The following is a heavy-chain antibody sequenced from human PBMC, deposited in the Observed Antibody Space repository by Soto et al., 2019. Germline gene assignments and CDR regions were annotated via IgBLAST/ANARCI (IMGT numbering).Heavy chain of an antibody. CDR2: IIPIFGTA. CDR3: ARGGADIVVVTAAIPPPRGMDV. Sequence: GXSVKVSFRASGGTFSSYAIGWVRQAPVQGLEWMGGIIPIFGTANYAQKFQGRVTITADKSTSTAYMELSSLRSEDTAVYYCARGGADIVVVTAAIPPPRGMDVWGQGTKVTVYS. D-gene: IGHD2-2*01. CDR1: GGTFSSYA. J-gene: IGHJ6*02. V-gene: IGHV1-69*06.